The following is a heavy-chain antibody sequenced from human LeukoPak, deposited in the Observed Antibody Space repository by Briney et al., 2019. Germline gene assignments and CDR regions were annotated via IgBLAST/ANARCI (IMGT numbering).Heavy chain of an antibody. CDR2: VSKSGDSI. CDR1: GFTFSSYE. CDR3: ARDSRYNTHYYCGMDV. Sequence: GGSLRLSCAASGFTFSSYEMNWVRQAPGKGLEWVSYVSKSGDSIYYADSVKGRFTISRDNAKNSLYLQMNSLRAEDTAVYYCARDSRYNTHYYCGMDVWGQGTTVTVSS. V-gene: IGHV3-48*03. D-gene: IGHD3-3*01. J-gene: IGHJ6*02.